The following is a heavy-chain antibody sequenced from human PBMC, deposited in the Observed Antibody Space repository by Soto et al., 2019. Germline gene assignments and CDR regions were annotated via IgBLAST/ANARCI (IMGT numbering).Heavy chain of an antibody. V-gene: IGHV1-18*01. J-gene: IGHJ6*02. CDR1: GYTFTSYG. Sequence: QVQLVQSGAEVKKPGSSVKVSCKSSGYTFTSYGISWVRQAPGQGLEGMGWISAYNGNINYAQKLQGRVTMTTDTSTRTAYMELRSLRSDDTAVYYCARDGLSMVRGVMLDRYYYYGMDVWGQGTTVTVSS. CDR2: ISAYNGNI. D-gene: IGHD3-10*01. CDR3: ARDGLSMVRGVMLDRYYYYGMDV.